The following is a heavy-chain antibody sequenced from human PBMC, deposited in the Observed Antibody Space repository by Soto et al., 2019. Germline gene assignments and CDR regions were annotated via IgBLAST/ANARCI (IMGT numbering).Heavy chain of an antibody. CDR2: IKQDGSEK. Sequence: LRLSCAASGFTFSSYWMSWVRQAPGKGLEWVANIKQDGSEKYYVDSVKGRFTISRDNAKNSLYLQMNSLRAEDTAVYYCARDRLGYYDSSGPPGWFDPWGQGTLVNVSS. V-gene: IGHV3-7*03. CDR3: ARDRLGYYDSSGPPGWFDP. CDR1: GFTFSSYW. D-gene: IGHD3-22*01. J-gene: IGHJ5*02.